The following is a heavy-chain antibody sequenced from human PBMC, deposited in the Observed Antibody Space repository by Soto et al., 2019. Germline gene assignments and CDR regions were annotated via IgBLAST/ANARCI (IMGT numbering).Heavy chain of an antibody. CDR1: GFTFSSYE. D-gene: IGHD6-13*01. J-gene: IGHJ4*02. CDR3: ARDLQPGYSSSGFDY. V-gene: IGHV3-48*03. CDR2: ISSSGSTI. Sequence: PGGSLRLSCAASGFTFSSYEMNWVRQAPGKGLEWVSYISSSGSTIYYADSVKGRFTISRDNAKNSLYLQMNSLRAEDTAVYYCARDLQPGYSSSGFDYWGQGTLVTVSS.